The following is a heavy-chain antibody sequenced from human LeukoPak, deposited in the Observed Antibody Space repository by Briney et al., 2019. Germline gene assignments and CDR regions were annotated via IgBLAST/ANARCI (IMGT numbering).Heavy chain of an antibody. Sequence: TSETLSLTCTVSGGSISSYYWSWIRQPPGKGLEWIGYIYYSGSTNYNPSLKSRVTISVDTSKNQFSLKLSSVTAADTAVYYCATKPAFTIFGVVIMDDYWGQGTLVTVSS. CDR3: ATKPAFTIFGVVIMDDY. J-gene: IGHJ4*02. D-gene: IGHD3-3*01. V-gene: IGHV4-59*08. CDR1: GGSISSYY. CDR2: IYYSGST.